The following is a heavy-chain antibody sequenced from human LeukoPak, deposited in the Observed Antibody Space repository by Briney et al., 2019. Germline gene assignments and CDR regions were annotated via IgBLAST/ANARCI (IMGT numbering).Heavy chain of an antibody. CDR1: GFTVSSNY. J-gene: IGHJ4*02. D-gene: IGHD3-22*01. Sequence: AGGSLRLSCAASGFTVSSNYMTWVRQAPGKGLEWVSFIYSGGTTYYADSVKGRFIISRDNSKNTLYLHVNSLRAEGTAVYYCASCSGYYYGHWGQGTLVTVSS. V-gene: IGHV3-66*01. CDR3: ASCSGYYYGH. CDR2: IYSGGTT.